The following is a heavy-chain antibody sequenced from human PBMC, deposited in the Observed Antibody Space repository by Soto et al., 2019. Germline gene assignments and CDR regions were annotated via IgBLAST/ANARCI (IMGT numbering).Heavy chain of an antibody. V-gene: IGHV4-30-4*01. CDR3: ARERYWNVLQPTRCIHP. D-gene: IGHD1-1*01. CDR1: GGSISSGDYY. CDR2: IYYSGST. J-gene: IGHJ5*02. Sequence: SETLSLTCTVSGGSISSGDYYWSWIRQPPGKGLEWIGYIYYSGSTYYNPSLKSRVTISVDTSKNQFSLKLSSVTAADTAVYYCARERYWNVLQPTRCIHPWGQGTLVTVSS.